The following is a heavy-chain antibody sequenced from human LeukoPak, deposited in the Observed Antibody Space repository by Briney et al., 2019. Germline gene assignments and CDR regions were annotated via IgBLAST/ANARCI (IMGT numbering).Heavy chain of an antibody. J-gene: IGHJ4*02. D-gene: IGHD6-13*01. CDR2: IKQDGSEK. Sequence: GGSLRLSCAASGFIFSNYWRSWVGQAPGKGLEGVANIKQDGSEKYYVDSVKGRFTISRDNAKNSLYLQMNSLRAEDTAVYYCAKLTGYSSSSDFWGQGTLVTVSS. CDR3: AKLTGYSSSSDF. V-gene: IGHV3-7*03. CDR1: GFIFSNYW.